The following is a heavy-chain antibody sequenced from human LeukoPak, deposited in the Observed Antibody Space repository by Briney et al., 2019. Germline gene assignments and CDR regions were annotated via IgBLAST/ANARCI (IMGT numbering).Heavy chain of an antibody. CDR3: ARNTAMAGAFDI. J-gene: IGHJ3*02. V-gene: IGHV1-2*02. CDR1: GYTFTGYY. D-gene: IGHD5-18*01. CDR2: INPNSGGT. Sequence: ASVKVSCKASGYTFTGYYMHWVRQAPGQGLEWMGWINPNSGGTNYAQKFQGRVTMTRDTSISTAYMELSRLRSDDTAVYYCARNTAMAGAFDIWGQGTMVTVSS.